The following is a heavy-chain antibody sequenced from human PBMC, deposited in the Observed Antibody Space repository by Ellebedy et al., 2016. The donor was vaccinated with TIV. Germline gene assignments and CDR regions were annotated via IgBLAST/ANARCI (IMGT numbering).Heavy chain of an antibody. CDR3: ARDSRGGCSGGSCYSVDP. J-gene: IGHJ5*02. Sequence: GGSLRLXXAASGFTFNTYSINWVRQAPGKGLEWVSSISSSSSYIYYADSVKGRFTISRDNAKNSLYLQMNSLRAEDTAVYYCARDSRGGCSGGSCYSVDPWGQGTLVTVSS. CDR2: ISSSSSYI. V-gene: IGHV3-21*01. D-gene: IGHD2-15*01. CDR1: GFTFNTYS.